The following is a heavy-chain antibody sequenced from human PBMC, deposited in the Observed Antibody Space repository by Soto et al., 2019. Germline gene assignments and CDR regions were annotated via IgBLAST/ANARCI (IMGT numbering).Heavy chain of an antibody. D-gene: IGHD3-10*01. J-gene: IGHJ6*02. CDR2: ISSSGTYI. Sequence: PGGSLRLSCEASGFTFNDYSMDWVRQAPEKGLEWVSSISSSGTYIYYADSVKGRFAISRDNANNVMYLQMDTLRAEDTAVYYCVRAGHVFDVHYYGMDLWGQGXTVTV. CDR1: GFTFNDYS. V-gene: IGHV3-21*01. CDR3: VRAGHVFDVHYYGMDL.